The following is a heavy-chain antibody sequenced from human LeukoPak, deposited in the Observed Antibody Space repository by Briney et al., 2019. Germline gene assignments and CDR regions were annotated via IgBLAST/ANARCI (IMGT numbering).Heavy chain of an antibody. CDR1: GGSISSGGYY. CDR3: ARGGYSGYGWLYYYYYGMDV. D-gene: IGHD5-12*01. J-gene: IGHJ6*02. CDR2: IYYSGST. V-gene: IGHV4-31*03. Sequence: QSSETLSLTCTVSGGSISSGGYYWSWIRQHPGKGLEWIGYIYYSGSTYYNPSLKSRVTISVDTSKNQFSLKLSSVTAADTAVYYCARGGYSGYGWLYYYYYGMDVWGQGTTVTVSS.